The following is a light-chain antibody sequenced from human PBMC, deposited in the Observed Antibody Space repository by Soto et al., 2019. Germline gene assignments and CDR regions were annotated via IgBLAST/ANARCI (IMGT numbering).Light chain of an antibody. CDR1: SGHSSYI. CDR2: VEGSGSF. Sequence: QAVVTQSSSASASLGSSVKLTCTLSSGHSSYIIAWHQQQPGKAPRYLMKVEGSGSFNKGSGVPDRFSGYRSGADRYLTISNLQFEDEADYYCETWDSNTWVFGGGTKVTVL. CDR3: ETWDSNTWV. V-gene: IGLV4-60*02. J-gene: IGLJ3*02.